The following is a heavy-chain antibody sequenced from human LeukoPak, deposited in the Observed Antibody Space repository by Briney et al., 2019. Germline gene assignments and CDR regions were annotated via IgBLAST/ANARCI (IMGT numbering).Heavy chain of an antibody. D-gene: IGHD6-13*01. J-gene: IGHJ6*03. CDR2: IYTSGST. CDR3: ASAIAAAPHPFYYYYYYMDV. V-gene: IGHV4-4*07. Sequence: SETLSLTCTVSGGSISSYYWSWIRQPAGKGLEWIGRIYTSGSTNYNPSLKSRVTMSVDTSKNQFSLKLSSVTAADTAVYYCASAIAAAPHPFYYYYYYMDVWGKGTTVTVSS. CDR1: GGSISSYY.